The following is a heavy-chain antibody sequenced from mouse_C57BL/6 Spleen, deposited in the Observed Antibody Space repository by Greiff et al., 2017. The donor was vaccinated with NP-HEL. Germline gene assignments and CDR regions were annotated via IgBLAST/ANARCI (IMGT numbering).Heavy chain of an antibody. J-gene: IGHJ2*01. Sequence: VKLQQPGAELVRPGSSVKLSCKASGYTFTSYWMDWVKQRPGQGLEWIGNIYPSDSETHYNQKFKDKATLTVDKSSSTAYMQLSSLTSEDSAVYYCARGGRDDGYYFDYWGQGTTLTVSS. CDR2: IYPSDSET. CDR1: GYTFTSYW. D-gene: IGHD2-3*01. CDR3: ARGGRDDGYYFDY. V-gene: IGHV1-61*01.